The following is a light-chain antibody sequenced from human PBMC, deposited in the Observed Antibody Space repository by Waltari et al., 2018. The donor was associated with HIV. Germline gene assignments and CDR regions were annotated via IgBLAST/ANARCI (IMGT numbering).Light chain of an antibody. J-gene: IGLJ2*01. Sequence: QSALTQPASVSGSPGQSITISCTGTSSDVWSYNLVSWYQQHPGKAPNLILYEVSKRPSGVSNRFAGSKSGSTASLTISGLQPEDEADYCCCSYASTTDTYVVFGGGTKLTV. CDR2: EVS. CDR3: CSYASTTDTYVV. CDR1: SSDVWSYNL. V-gene: IGLV2-23*02.